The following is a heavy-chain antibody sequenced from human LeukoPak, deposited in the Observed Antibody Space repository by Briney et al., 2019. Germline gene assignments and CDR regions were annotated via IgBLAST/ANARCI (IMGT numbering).Heavy chain of an antibody. Sequence: ASVKVSCKASGHTFIGYYIHWVRQAPGQGLEWMGWINPNSGGTNYAQKFQGRVTMTRDTSISTAYMELSRLTSDDTAFYYCARVKNYYDSSGYLYYFDYWRQGTLVTVCS. CDR2: INPNSGGT. D-gene: IGHD3-22*01. CDR1: GHTFIGYY. V-gene: IGHV1-2*02. J-gene: IGHJ4*02. CDR3: ARVKNYYDSSGYLYYFDY.